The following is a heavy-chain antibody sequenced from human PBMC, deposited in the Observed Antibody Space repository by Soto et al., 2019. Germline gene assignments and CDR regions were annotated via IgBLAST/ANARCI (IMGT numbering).Heavy chain of an antibody. D-gene: IGHD2-21*02. CDR1: GYTFTSYG. Sequence: ASVKVSCKASGYTFTSYGISWVRQAPGQGLEWMGWISAYNGNTNYAQKLQGRVTVTTDTSTSTAYMELRSLRSDDTAVYYCARAVTDDSSFDYWGQGTLVTVSS. CDR2: ISAYNGNT. J-gene: IGHJ4*02. CDR3: ARAVTDDSSFDY. V-gene: IGHV1-18*01.